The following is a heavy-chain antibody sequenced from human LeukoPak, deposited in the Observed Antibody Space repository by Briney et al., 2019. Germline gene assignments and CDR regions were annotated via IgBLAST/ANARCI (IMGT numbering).Heavy chain of an antibody. CDR1: GFTFSSYT. D-gene: IGHD6-13*01. CDR2: ISSSSSTT. CDR3: AKDPRRYSRTGGYFDY. J-gene: IGHJ4*02. Sequence: PGGSLRLSCAASGFTFSSYTMTWVRQAPGKGLECISYISSSSSTTYYADSVEGRFTISRDNSKNTLYLQMISLRTEDTAVYYCAKDPRRYSRTGGYFDYWGQGTLVTVSS. V-gene: IGHV3-48*01.